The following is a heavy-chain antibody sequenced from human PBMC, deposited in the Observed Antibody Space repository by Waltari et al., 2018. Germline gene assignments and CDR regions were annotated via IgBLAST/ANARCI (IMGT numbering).Heavy chain of an antibody. CDR1: VGSISSHY. CDR3: AGEGVPYCGGDCYQFGY. Sequence: QVQLQESGPRLVKASETLSLTCTVVVGSISSHYWRCLRQPAGKGLEWIGRIYTSGNTNYNPSLKSRVSMSVDTSKNQFSLKLSSVTAADTAMYYCAGEGVPYCGGDCYQFGYWGQGTLVTVSS. V-gene: IGHV4-4*07. D-gene: IGHD2-21*01. CDR2: IYTSGNT. J-gene: IGHJ4*02.